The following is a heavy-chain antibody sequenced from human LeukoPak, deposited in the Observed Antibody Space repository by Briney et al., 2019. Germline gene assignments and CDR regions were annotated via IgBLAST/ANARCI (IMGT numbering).Heavy chain of an antibody. Sequence: PSETLSLTCTVSGGSISSSSYYWGWIRQPPGKGLEWIGSIYYSGSTYYNPSLKSRVTISVDTSKNQFSLKLSSVTAADTAVYYCARARMIDPIFGVVIDIHYFDYWGQGTLVTVSS. J-gene: IGHJ4*02. CDR3: ARARMIDPIFGVVIDIHYFDY. CDR1: GGSISSSSYY. D-gene: IGHD3-3*01. CDR2: IYYSGST. V-gene: IGHV4-39*07.